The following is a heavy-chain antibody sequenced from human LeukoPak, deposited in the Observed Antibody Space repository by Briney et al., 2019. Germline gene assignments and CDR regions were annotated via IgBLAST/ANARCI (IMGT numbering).Heavy chain of an antibody. CDR1: GFTFSSYS. CDR2: ISSGSSYI. D-gene: IGHD5-12*01. V-gene: IGHV3-21*01. Sequence: GGSLRLSCAASGFTFSSYSMNWVRQAPGKGLEWVSSISSGSSYIYYADSVKGRFTISRDNAKNSLYLQMNSLRAEDTAVYYCASGYSGYDSGDYWGQGTLVTVSS. CDR3: ASGYSGYDSGDY. J-gene: IGHJ4*02.